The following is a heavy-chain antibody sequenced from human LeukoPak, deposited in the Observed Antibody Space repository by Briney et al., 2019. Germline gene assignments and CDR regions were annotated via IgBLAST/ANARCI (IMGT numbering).Heavy chain of an antibody. V-gene: IGHV5-51*01. Sequence: GESLKISCKGSGYSFTSYWIGWVRQMPGKGLEWMGIIYPGDSDIRYSPSFQGQVTISADKSISTAYLQWSSLKASDTAMYYCARIGSSGYYRAYFDYWGQGTLVTVSS. J-gene: IGHJ4*02. D-gene: IGHD3-22*01. CDR3: ARIGSSGYYRAYFDY. CDR2: IYPGDSDI. CDR1: GYSFTSYW.